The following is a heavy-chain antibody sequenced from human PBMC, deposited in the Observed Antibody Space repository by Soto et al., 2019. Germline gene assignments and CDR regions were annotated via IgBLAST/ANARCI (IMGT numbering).Heavy chain of an antibody. CDR1: GFTFSSYS. CDR2: ISSSSSYI. Sequence: EVQLVEAGGGLVKPGGSLRLSCAASGFTFSSYSMNWVRQAPGKGLEWVSSISSSSSYIYYADSVKGRFTISRDNAKNSLYLQLNSLRAEDTAVYYCARDKPTQWPNDYWGQGTLVTVSS. D-gene: IGHD6-19*01. J-gene: IGHJ4*02. V-gene: IGHV3-21*01. CDR3: ARDKPTQWPNDY.